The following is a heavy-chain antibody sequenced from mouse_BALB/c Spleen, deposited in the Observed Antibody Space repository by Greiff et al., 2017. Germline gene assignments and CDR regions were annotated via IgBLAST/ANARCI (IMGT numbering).Heavy chain of an antibody. CDR1: GYTFTSYN. CDR3: ARWGVITTWDY. CDR2: IYPGNGDT. J-gene: IGHJ2*01. Sequence: QVQLQQPGAELVKPGASVKMSCKASGYTFTSYNMHWVKQTPGQGLEWIGAIYPGNGDTSYNQKFKGKATLTADKSSSTAYMQLSSLTSEDSAVYYCARWGVITTWDYWGQGTTLTVSS. D-gene: IGHD2-4*01. V-gene: IGHV1-12*01.